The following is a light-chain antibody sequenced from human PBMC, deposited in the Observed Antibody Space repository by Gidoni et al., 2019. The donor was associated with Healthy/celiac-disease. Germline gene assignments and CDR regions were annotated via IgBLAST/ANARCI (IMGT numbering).Light chain of an antibody. J-gene: IGKJ4*01. Sequence: DIRITQAPSYLSGSVGDRVTITCRASQVISKYLGWSQQKPGKVPKLLIYAASTLHSGVPSRFSGSGSGTDFTLTISSLQSEDFATYYCQKYNSAPLTFGGGTKVEIK. CDR2: AAS. V-gene: IGKV1-27*01. CDR1: QVISKY. CDR3: QKYNSAPLT.